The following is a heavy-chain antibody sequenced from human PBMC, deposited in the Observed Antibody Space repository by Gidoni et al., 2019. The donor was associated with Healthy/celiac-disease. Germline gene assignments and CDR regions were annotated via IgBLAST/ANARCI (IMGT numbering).Heavy chain of an antibody. CDR2: IDWDDDK. V-gene: IGHV2-70*01. D-gene: IGHD3-16*01. J-gene: IGHJ6*02. CDR3: ARAPSLRSHYYYYYGMDV. Sequence: QVTLRESGPALVKPTQTLTLTCTFSGFSLSTSGMCVSWIRQPPGKALEWLALIDWDDDKYYSTSLKTRLTISKDTSKNQVVLTMTNMDPVDTATYYCARAPSLRSHYYYYYGMDVWGQGTTVTVSS. CDR1: GFSLSTSGMC.